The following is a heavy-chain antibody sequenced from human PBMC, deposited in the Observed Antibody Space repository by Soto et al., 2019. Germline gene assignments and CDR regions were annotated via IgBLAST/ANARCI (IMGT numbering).Heavy chain of an antibody. CDR1: GFTFTSYA. CDR3: ARDRLRLGELSLIGYFDY. V-gene: IGHV3-30*15. CDR2: ISYDGINE. J-gene: IGHJ4*02. Sequence: GGSLRLSCEASGFTFTSYAVHWVRQAPGKGLEWVAVISYDGINEYYADSVKGRFTISRDNSKNTLFLQMSSLRVEDTAVYYCARDRLRLGELSLIGYFDYWGQGTLVTVSS. D-gene: IGHD3-16*02.